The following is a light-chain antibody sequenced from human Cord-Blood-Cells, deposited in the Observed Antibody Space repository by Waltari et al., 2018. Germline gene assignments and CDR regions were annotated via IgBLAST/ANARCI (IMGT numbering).Light chain of an antibody. CDR2: DAS. J-gene: IGKJ5*01. CDR3: QQYNSYSIT. Sequence: DIKIPKSPPPLSASVGERVTTTCRASQSISSWLAWYQQKPGKAPKPLIYDASSLESGVPSRFSGSGSGTEFTLTISSLQPDDFATYYCQQYNSYSITFGQGTRLEIK. V-gene: IGKV1-5*01. CDR1: QSISSW.